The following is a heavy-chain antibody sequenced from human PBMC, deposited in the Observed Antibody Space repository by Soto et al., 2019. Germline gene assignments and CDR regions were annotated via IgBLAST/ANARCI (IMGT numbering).Heavy chain of an antibody. CDR3: ARTRTLLAARYYFDY. CDR1: GGSFSGYY. D-gene: IGHD6-25*01. J-gene: IGHJ4*02. Sequence: QVQLQQWGAGLLKPSETLSLTCAVYGGSFSGYYWSWIRQPPGKGLEWIGEINHSGSTNYNPSLKRRVTRSVDTSKNQFSRKLGSVTAADTAVYYCARTRTLLAARYYFDYWGQGTLVTVSS. CDR2: INHSGST. V-gene: IGHV4-34*01.